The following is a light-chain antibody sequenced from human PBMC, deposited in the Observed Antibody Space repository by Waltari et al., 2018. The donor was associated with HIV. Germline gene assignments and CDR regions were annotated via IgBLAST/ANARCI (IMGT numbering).Light chain of an antibody. CDR3: CSYAGSSTLV. CDR2: EGS. CDR1: SRDVGCYTL. V-gene: IGLV2-23*01. J-gene: IGLJ2*01. Sequence: QSALPQPASVSGSPGQSITLPCTGTSRDVGCYTLVSWYQQHPGKAPKLMIYEGSKRPSGVSNRFSGSKSGNTASLTISGLQAEDEADYYCCSYAGSSTLVFGGGTKLTVL.